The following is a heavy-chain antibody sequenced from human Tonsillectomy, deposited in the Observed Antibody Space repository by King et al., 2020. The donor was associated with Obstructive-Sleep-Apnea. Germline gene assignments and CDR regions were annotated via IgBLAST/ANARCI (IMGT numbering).Heavy chain of an antibody. CDR2: IYYSGST. V-gene: IGHV4-30-4*01. Sequence: QLQESGPGLVKPSQTLSLTCTVSVGSISSGDYYWGWIRQPPGKGLEWIGDIYYSGSTHYNPSLKSRVTIPLYTSKNQFSLKLRSVTAADTAVYYCARGIIWFGELRWFDPWGQGTLVTVSS. D-gene: IGHD3-10*01. CDR3: ARGIIWFGELRWFDP. J-gene: IGHJ5*02. CDR1: VGSISSGDYY.